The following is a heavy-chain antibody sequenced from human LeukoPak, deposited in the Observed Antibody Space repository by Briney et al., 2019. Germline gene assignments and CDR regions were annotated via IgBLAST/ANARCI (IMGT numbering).Heavy chain of an antibody. V-gene: IGHV4-34*01. J-gene: IGHJ5*02. Sequence: PLETLSLTCAVYGGSFSGYYWSWIRQPPGKGLEWIGEINHSGSTNYNPSLKSRVTISVDTSKNQFSLKLSSVTAADTAVYYCARVFLKPAAYYYGSGRGPIKRYNWSDPWGQGTLLTVSS. D-gene: IGHD3-10*01. CDR1: GGSFSGYY. CDR3: ARVFLKPAAYYYGSGRGPIKRYNWSDP. CDR2: INHSGST.